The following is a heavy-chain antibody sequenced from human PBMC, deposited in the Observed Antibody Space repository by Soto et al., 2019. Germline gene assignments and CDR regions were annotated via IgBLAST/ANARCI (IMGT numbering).Heavy chain of an antibody. Sequence: HPGGSLRLSCAASGFTVSSNYMSWVRQAPGKGLEWVSVIYSGGSTYYADSVKGRFTISRDNSKNTLYLQMNSLRAEDTAVYYCARGNREYSGYDLMRIHYYYYYMDVWGKGTTVTVSS. CDR2: IYSGGST. V-gene: IGHV3-66*01. CDR1: GFTVSSNY. CDR3: ARGNREYSGYDLMRIHYYYYYMDV. D-gene: IGHD5-12*01. J-gene: IGHJ6*03.